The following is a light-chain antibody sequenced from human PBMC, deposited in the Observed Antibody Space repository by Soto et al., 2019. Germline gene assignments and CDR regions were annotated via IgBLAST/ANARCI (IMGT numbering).Light chain of an antibody. J-gene: IGKJ1*01. Sequence: DIVLKQSVGTLSLSQGEGAPLSCLVSQSVASRNLAWYQQESGQAPRLLIYGASSRAIHTPDRFSGSGSGTDFTLTISGLEPEDFAVYYCQHFGNSLWTFGQGTKVDIK. CDR3: QHFGNSLWT. CDR1: QSVASRN. V-gene: IGKV3-20*01. CDR2: GAS.